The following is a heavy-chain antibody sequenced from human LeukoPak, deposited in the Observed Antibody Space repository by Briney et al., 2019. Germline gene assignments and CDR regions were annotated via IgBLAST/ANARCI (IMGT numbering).Heavy chain of an antibody. D-gene: IGHD3-22*01. Sequence: GGSLRLSCAASGFTFSDYYMSWIRQAPGKGLEWVSYISSSGSTIYYADSVKGRFTISRDNAKNSLYLQMNSLRAEDTAVYYCASSYYYDSSGYYFPNWGQGTLVTVSS. J-gene: IGHJ4*02. V-gene: IGHV3-11*01. CDR2: ISSSGSTI. CDR1: GFTFSDYY. CDR3: ASSYYYDSSGYYFPN.